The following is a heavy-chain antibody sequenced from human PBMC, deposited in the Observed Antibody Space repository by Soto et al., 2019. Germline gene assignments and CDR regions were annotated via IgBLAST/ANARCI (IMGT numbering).Heavy chain of an antibody. CDR3: ARDPSFYYDSSGSHPGAFDI. CDR1: GGSISSGDYY. J-gene: IGHJ3*02. Sequence: SETLSLTCTVSGGSISSGDYYWSWIRQPPRKGLEWIGYIYYSGSTYYNPSLKSRVTISVDTSKNQFSLKLSSVTAADTAVYYCARDPSFYYDSSGSHPGAFDIWGQGTLVTV. CDR2: IYYSGST. D-gene: IGHD3-22*01. V-gene: IGHV4-30-4*01.